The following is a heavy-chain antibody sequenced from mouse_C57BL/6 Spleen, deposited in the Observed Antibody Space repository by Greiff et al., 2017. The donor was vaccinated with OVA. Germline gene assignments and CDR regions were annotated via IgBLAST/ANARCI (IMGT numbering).Heavy chain of an antibody. CDR3: ARDGAGDY. CDR1: GYTFTGYW. V-gene: IGHV1-9*01. Sequence: QVQLQQSGAELMKPGASVKLSCKATGYTFTGYWIEWVKQRPGHGLEWIGEILPGSGSTNYNAKFKGKATFTADTSSNTAYMQRSSLATEDSAIYYCARDGAGDYWGQGTTLTVSS. CDR2: ILPGSGST. J-gene: IGHJ2*01. D-gene: IGHD6-1*01.